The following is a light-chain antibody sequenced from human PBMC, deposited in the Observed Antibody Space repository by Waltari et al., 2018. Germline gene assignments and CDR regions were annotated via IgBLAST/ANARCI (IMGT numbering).Light chain of an antibody. Sequence: DIVLTQPPPTLSFSPGESSTLSCRASQSVINFVACYQQKPGQAPRLLIYDASNSATGIRARFSGGGSGTDCTVNISSLEPEDFAVYDCEQRGNWPLTYGGGTKVEIK. CDR1: QSVINF. CDR3: EQRGNWPLT. CDR2: DAS. J-gene: IGKJ4*01. V-gene: IGKV3-11*01.